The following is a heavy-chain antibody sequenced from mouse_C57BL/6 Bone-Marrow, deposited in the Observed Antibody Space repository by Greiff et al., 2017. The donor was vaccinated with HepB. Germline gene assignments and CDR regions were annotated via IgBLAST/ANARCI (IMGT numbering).Heavy chain of an antibody. CDR3: TTLFITTVVAPLDY. Sequence: EVQLQQSGAELVRPGASVKLSCTASGFNIKDDYMHWVKQRPEQGLEWIGWIDPANGDTEYASKFQGKATITADTSSNTAYLQLSSLTSEDTAVYYCTTLFITTVVAPLDYWGQGTTLTVSS. D-gene: IGHD1-1*01. CDR1: GFNIKDDY. J-gene: IGHJ2*01. V-gene: IGHV14-4*01. CDR2: IDPANGDT.